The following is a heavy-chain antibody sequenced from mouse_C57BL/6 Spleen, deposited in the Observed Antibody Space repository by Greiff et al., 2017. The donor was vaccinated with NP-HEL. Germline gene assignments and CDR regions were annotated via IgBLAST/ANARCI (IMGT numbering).Heavy chain of an antibody. CDR3: ARNSGSHWYFDV. V-gene: IGHV2-2*01. D-gene: IGHD4-1*01. Sequence: VQLQQSGPGLVQPSPTLSISCTVSGFSLTSYGVHWVRQSPGKGLEWLGVIWRGGSTDYYAAFISSQSISKDNSKSHVFFKMNSLQADDTAIYYCARNSGSHWYFDVWGTGTTVTVSS. CDR2: IWRGGST. J-gene: IGHJ1*03. CDR1: GFSLTSYG.